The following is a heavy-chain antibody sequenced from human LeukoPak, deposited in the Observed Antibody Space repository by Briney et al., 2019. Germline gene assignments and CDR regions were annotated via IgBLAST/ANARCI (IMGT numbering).Heavy chain of an antibody. CDR1: GFTFSSYA. CDR3: AKLKQWQPQRYFFEY. Sequence: PGGSLRLSCAASGFTFSSYAMSWVRQAPGKGVEWVSTFSGTSSTSYADAVKGRVTISRDNSKNTLYLQMNSLRAEDTAVYYCAKLKQWQPQRYFFEYWGQGALVTVAS. J-gene: IGHJ4*02. V-gene: IGHV3-23*01. D-gene: IGHD6-19*01. CDR2: FSGTSST.